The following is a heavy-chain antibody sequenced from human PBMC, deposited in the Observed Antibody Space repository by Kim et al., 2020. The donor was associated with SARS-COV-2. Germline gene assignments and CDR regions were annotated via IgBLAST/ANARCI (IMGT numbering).Heavy chain of an antibody. Sequence: GGSLRLSCATSGFTFSNYAMSWVRQAPGKGLEWVSTIISRGGVTYYKDSVKGRFTISRDNSKNTLDLQMNSLRVEDTAVYYCANAYGSGGTGRDYWGQGTLVTVSS. CDR3: ANAYGSGGTGRDY. CDR2: IISRGGVT. V-gene: IGHV3-23*01. D-gene: IGHD6-19*01. CDR1: GFTFSNYA. J-gene: IGHJ4*02.